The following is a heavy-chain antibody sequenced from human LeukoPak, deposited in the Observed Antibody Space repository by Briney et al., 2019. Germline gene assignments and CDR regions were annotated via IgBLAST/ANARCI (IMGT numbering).Heavy chain of an antibody. CDR2: IWYDGSNK. Sequence: GGSLRLSCAASGFTFSSYGMHWVRQAPGKGLEWVAVIWYDGSNKYYADSVKGRFTISRDNSKNTLYLQMNSLRAEDTAVYYCAKDGGLWVSAHWGDSWGRGTLVTVSS. CDR1: GFTFSSYG. D-gene: IGHD7-27*01. V-gene: IGHV3-33*06. CDR3: AKDGGLWVSAHWGDS. J-gene: IGHJ4*02.